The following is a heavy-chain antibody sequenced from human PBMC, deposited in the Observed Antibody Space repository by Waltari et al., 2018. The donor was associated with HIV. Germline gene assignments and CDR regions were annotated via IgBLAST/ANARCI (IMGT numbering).Heavy chain of an antibody. V-gene: IGHV1-69*08. J-gene: IGHJ4*02. D-gene: IGHD3-10*01. CDR1: GGEFNSDS. Sequence: QLLQSGAEVRKPGSSVRVSCKASGGEFNSDSINWVRQVNGQGLEWLGRIIPMSKTANSAEKFQGRVTITADKSTSTAYMGLSGLKSDDTGVYYCASARETMGVDFESWGQGSLVTVSS. CDR3: ASARETMGVDFES. CDR2: IIPMSKTA.